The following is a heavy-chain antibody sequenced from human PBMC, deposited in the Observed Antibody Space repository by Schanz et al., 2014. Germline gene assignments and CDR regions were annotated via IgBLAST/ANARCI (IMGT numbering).Heavy chain of an antibody. V-gene: IGHV3-43*01. CDR1: GFSFDDYT. D-gene: IGHD3-22*01. CDR3: AKDGRLPYYGTGSDFDY. J-gene: IGHJ4*02. CDR2: IDRDGGHT. Sequence: EVQLVESGGVVAQPGGSLRLSCAASGFSFDDYTMHWVRQAPGKGLEWVSLIDRDGGHTYYADSVKGRFTISRDNSKNSLYLEMNSLRAGDTAVYYCAKDGRLPYYGTGSDFDYWGQGTLVAVSS.